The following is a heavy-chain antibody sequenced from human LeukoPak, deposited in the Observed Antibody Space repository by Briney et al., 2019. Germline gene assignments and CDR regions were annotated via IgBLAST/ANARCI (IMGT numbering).Heavy chain of an antibody. Sequence: SETLSLTCAAYGGSFSGYYWSWIRQPPGKGLEWIGEINHSGSTNYNPSLKSRVTISVDTSKNQFSLKLSSVTAADTAVYYCARGRRRDSSGYRDFQHWGQGTLVTVSS. CDR3: ARGRRRDSSGYRDFQH. CDR1: GGSFSGYY. J-gene: IGHJ1*01. CDR2: INHSGST. V-gene: IGHV4-34*01. D-gene: IGHD3-22*01.